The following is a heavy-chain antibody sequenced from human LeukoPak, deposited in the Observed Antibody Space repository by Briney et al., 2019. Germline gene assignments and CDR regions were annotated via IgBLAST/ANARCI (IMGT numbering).Heavy chain of an antibody. V-gene: IGHV3-23*01. CDR2: ISGSGGST. Sequence: GGSLRLSCAASGFTFNTYVMTWVRQAPGKGLEWVSAISGSGGSTYYADSVKGRFIISRDDSKNTPYLQMNSLRAEDTAVYYCAKSSSGYSRDAFDIWGQGTMVTVSS. D-gene: IGHD3-22*01. CDR3: AKSSSGYSRDAFDI. CDR1: GFTFNTYV. J-gene: IGHJ3*02.